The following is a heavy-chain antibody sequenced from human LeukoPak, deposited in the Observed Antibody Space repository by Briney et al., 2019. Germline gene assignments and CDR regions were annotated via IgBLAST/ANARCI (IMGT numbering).Heavy chain of an antibody. Sequence: GGSLRLSCAASGFTFSSYWMSWVRQAPGKGLEWVANIKQDGSEKYYVDSVKGRFTISRDNAKNSLYLQMNSLRAEDTAVYYCAILDIVATIDAFDIWGQGTMVTVSS. V-gene: IGHV3-7*01. CDR2: IKQDGSEK. CDR3: AILDIVATIDAFDI. D-gene: IGHD5-12*01. J-gene: IGHJ3*02. CDR1: GFTFSSYW.